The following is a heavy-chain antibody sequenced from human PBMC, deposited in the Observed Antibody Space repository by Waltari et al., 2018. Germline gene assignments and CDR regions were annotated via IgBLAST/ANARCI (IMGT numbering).Heavy chain of an antibody. CDR3: ARDCGGDCHFDY. D-gene: IGHD2-21*02. J-gene: IGHJ4*02. V-gene: IGHV3-21*01. CDR1: GFTFSSYS. CDR2: ISSSSSYI. Sequence: EVQLVESGGGLVKPGGSLRLSCAASGFTFSSYSMNWVRQAPGKGLEWVSSISSSSSYIYYADSVKGRFTISRDNAKNSLYLQMNSLRAEDTAVYYCARDCGGDCHFDYWGQGTLVTVSS.